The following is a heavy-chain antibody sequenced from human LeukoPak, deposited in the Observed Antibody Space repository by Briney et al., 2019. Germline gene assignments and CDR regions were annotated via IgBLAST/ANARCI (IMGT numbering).Heavy chain of an antibody. CDR1: GYTFTSYG. Sequence: GASVKVSCKASGYTFTSYGISWVRQAPGQGLEWMGWISAYNGNTNYAQKLQGRVTMTTDTSTSTAYMELRSLRSDDTAVYYCARDRLNNVVLRFLEWSEEGEHFDYWGQGTLVTVSS. CDR3: ARDRLNNVVLRFLEWSEEGEHFDY. D-gene: IGHD3-3*01. V-gene: IGHV1-18*01. CDR2: ISAYNGNT. J-gene: IGHJ4*02.